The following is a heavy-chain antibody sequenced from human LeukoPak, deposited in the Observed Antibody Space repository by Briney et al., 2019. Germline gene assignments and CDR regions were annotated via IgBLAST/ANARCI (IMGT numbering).Heavy chain of an antibody. D-gene: IGHD1-20*01. Sequence: GESLKISCKGSGYSFTSYWIGWVRQMPGKGLGWMGIIYPGDSDTRYSPSFQGQVTISADKSISTAYLQWSSLKASDTAMYYCARHVWVTGTPKSYYYYGMDVWGQGTTVTVSS. J-gene: IGHJ6*02. CDR3: ARHVWVTGTPKSYYYYGMDV. CDR1: GYSFTSYW. CDR2: IYPGDSDT. V-gene: IGHV5-51*01.